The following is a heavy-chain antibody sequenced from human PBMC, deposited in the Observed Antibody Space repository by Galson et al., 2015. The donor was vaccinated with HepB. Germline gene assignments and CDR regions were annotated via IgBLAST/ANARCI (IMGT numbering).Heavy chain of an antibody. CDR3: ASAACTYTTSCSPDFP. D-gene: IGHD3-16*01. CDR2: INPHSGGT. Sequence: SVKVSCKASGYTFTGHYIHWVRQVPGQGLEWMGWINPHSGGTNYAQKLQGRVTMTRDTSISTAYMELSSLRSDDTAVYYCASAACTYTTSCSPDFPWGQGTLVTVSS. CDR1: GYTFTGHY. V-gene: IGHV1-2*02. J-gene: IGHJ5*02.